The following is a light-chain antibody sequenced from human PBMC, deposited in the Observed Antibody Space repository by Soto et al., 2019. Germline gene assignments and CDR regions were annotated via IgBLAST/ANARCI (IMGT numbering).Light chain of an antibody. V-gene: IGKV1-6*01. J-gene: IGKJ1*01. CDR2: AAS. CDR1: QGIGND. CDR3: LQDYTYPAT. Sequence: AIQMTQSPSSLSASVGDRVTITCRASQGIGNDLGWYQQKPGKAPKLLIYAASSLQSGVPSRFSGSGSGTDFTLTISSLQPEDFATYYCLQDYTYPATLGQGTKVDIK.